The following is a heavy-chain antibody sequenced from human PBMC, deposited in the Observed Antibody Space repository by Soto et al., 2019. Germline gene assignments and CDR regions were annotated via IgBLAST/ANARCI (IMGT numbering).Heavy chain of an antibody. CDR2: IVVGSGNT. Sequence: SVKVSCKASGFTFTSSAVQWVRQARGQRLEWIGWIVVGSGNTSYAQKFQGRVTMTRDTSTSTVYMELSSLRSEDTAVYYCARVIPSGYDLEFDYWGQGTLVTVSS. CDR1: GFTFTSSA. J-gene: IGHJ4*02. D-gene: IGHD5-12*01. CDR3: ARVIPSGYDLEFDY. V-gene: IGHV1-58*01.